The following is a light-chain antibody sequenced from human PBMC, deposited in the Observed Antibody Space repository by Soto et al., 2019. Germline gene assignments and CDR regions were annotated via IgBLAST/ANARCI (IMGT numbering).Light chain of an antibody. V-gene: IGLV1-40*01. J-gene: IGLJ1*01. Sequence: QSVLTQPPSVSGAPGQRVTISCTGSSSNIGADFDVHWYQHLPGTAPRLLIHGHSNRPSGVPDRFSGSKSGTSASLAITGLQAEDEADYYCQSYDSGLSGYVFGAGTKVTVL. CDR2: GHS. CDR1: SSNIGADFD. CDR3: QSYDSGLSGYV.